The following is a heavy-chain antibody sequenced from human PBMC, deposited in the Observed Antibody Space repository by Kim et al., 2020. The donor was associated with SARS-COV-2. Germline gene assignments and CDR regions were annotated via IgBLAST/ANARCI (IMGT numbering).Heavy chain of an antibody. J-gene: IGHJ5*02. Sequence: SETLSLTCTVSGGSISSYYWSWIRQPPGKGLEWIGYIYYSGSTNYNPSLKSRVTISVDTSKNQFSLKLSSVTAADTAVYYCARDLGITMVRGLHNWFDPWGQGTLVTVSS. CDR3: ARDLGITMVRGLHNWFDP. V-gene: IGHV4-59*13. CDR1: GGSISSYY. D-gene: IGHD3-10*01. CDR2: IYYSGST.